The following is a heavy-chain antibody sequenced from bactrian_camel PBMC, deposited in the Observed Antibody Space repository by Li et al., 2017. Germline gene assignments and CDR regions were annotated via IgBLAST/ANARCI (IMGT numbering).Heavy chain of an antibody. Sequence: HVPLVESGGGSVQAGGSLRLSCAFDAYTPANVRMAWFRQAPGKEREGVASLASDGGSIYTNSLKGRFSISKDNARNWLDLQMDSLEPGDTARYYCAADRRRHGPPSLRPGDYSVWGQGTQVTVS. CDR3: AADRRRHGPPSLRPGDYSV. CDR1: AYTPANVR. CDR2: LASDGGS. V-gene: IGHV3S53*01. D-gene: IGHD2*01. J-gene: IGHJ4*01.